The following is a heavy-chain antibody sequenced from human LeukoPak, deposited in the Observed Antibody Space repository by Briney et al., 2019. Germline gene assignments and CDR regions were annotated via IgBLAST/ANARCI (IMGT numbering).Heavy chain of an antibody. Sequence: EASVKVSCEASGYTLRDYYIDWVRQAPGQGLEWLGWLNPHSGGTNYAQKFQGRVTLTSDTSISTAYMELSPLTSDDTAIYYCARALRIFNGMVTCGQGTTVIVSS. J-gene: IGHJ6*02. CDR3: ARALRIFNGMVT. CDR2: LNPHSGGT. V-gene: IGHV1-2*02. CDR1: GYTLRDYY. D-gene: IGHD2-21*02.